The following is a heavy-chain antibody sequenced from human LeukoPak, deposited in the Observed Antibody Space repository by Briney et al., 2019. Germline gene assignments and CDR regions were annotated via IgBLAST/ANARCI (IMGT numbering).Heavy chain of an antibody. J-gene: IGHJ4*02. D-gene: IGHD6-6*01. CDR3: ERENTQLVIS. CDR1: GGSISSSSYY. V-gene: IGHV4-39*07. CDR2: IYYSGST. Sequence: SETLSLTCTVSGGSISSSSYYWGWIRQPPGKGLEWIGSIYYSGSTYYNPSLKSRVTISVDTSKNQFSLKLSSVTAADTAVYYCERENTQLVISWGQGTLVTVSS.